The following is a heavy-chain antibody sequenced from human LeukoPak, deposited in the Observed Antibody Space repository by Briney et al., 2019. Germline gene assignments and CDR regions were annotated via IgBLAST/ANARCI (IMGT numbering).Heavy chain of an antibody. D-gene: IGHD4/OR15-4a*01. CDR2: IYSGGTT. CDR1: GFTVSSNS. V-gene: IGHV3-53*01. CDR3: ARRAGAYSHPYDY. Sequence: PGGSLRLSCTVSGFTVSSNSMSWVRQAPGKGLEWVSFIYSGGTTLYSDSVKGRFTISRDNSKNTLYLQMYSLRAEDTAVYYCARRAGAYSHPYDYWGQGTLVTVSS. J-gene: IGHJ4*02.